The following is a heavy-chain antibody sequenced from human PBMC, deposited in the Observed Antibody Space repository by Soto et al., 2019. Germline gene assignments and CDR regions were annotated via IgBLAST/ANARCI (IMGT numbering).Heavy chain of an antibody. CDR2: INHAGGT. J-gene: IGHJ5*02. CDR3: ATRITVFGLLIPPFDP. Sequence: SETLSLTCSAYGCSVKGYYLNWIRQPPGKGLEWIGEINHAGGTHYNPDLKSRITMAINTSKNQFSLRLSSVTAADTAIYYCATRITVFGLLIPPFDPWGQGTQVTVSS. CDR1: GCSVKGYY. D-gene: IGHD3-3*01. V-gene: IGHV4-34*10.